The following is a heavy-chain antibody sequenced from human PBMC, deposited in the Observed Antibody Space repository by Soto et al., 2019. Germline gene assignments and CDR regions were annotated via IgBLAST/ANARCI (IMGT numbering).Heavy chain of an antibody. V-gene: IGHV2-5*02. CDR2: IYWDDYK. CDR3: AHRRIAVTGYYFDY. Sequence: QITLKESGPPLVKPTQTLTLTCTFSGFSLSTSGVGVGWIRQPPGKALEWLALIYWDDYKRYSPSLKSRLTITKDTSKEQVVLTMTNMDPVDTATYYCAHRRIAVTGYYFDYWGQGTLVTVSS. CDR1: GFSLSTSGVG. J-gene: IGHJ4*02. D-gene: IGHD6-19*01.